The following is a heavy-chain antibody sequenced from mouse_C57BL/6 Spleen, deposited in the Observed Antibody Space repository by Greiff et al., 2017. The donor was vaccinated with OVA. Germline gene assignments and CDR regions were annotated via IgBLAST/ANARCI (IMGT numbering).Heavy chain of an antibody. V-gene: IGHV3-6*01. Sequence: EVKVEESGPGLVKPSQSLSLTCSVTGYSITSGYYWNWIRQFPGNKLEWMGYISYDGSNNYNPSLKNRISITRDTSKTQFFLNLNSVTTEDTATYYCARSPSYYGSSAWLAYWGQGTLVTVSA. CDR1: GYSITSGYY. CDR2: ISYDGSN. J-gene: IGHJ3*01. D-gene: IGHD1-1*01. CDR3: ARSPSYYGSSAWLAY.